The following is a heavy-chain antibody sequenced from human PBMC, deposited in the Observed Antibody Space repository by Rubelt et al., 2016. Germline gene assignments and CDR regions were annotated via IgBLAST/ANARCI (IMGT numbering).Heavy chain of an antibody. CDR3: ARVGEYGDYPYYYYYGMDV. CDR2: IYYSGST. V-gene: IGHV4-39*01. J-gene: IGHJ6*02. CDR1: GGSISSSSYY. D-gene: IGHD4-17*01. Sequence: QLQLQESGPGLVKPSETLSLTCTVSGGSISSSSYYWGWIRQPPGKGLEWIGSIYYSGSTYYNPSLKCVVTFFVATAKTQFSLKLSSVTAADTAVYYCARVGEYGDYPYYYYYGMDVWGQGTTVTVSS.